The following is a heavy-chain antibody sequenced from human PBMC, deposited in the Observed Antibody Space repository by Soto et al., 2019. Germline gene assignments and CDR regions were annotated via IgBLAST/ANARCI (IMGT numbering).Heavy chain of an antibody. D-gene: IGHD3-10*01. CDR2: ISGSGGST. Sequence: EVQLLESGGGLVQPGGSLRLSCAASGFTFSSYAMSWVRQAPGRGLEWVSAISGSGGSTYYADSVKGRFTISRDNSKNTLYLQMNSLRAEDTAVYYCAKAFRWILKSGYFDYWGQGTLVTVSS. J-gene: IGHJ4*02. CDR1: GFTFSSYA. CDR3: AKAFRWILKSGYFDY. V-gene: IGHV3-23*01.